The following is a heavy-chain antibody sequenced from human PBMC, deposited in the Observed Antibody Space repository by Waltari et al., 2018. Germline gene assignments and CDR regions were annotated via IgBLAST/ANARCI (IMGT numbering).Heavy chain of an antibody. CDR2: INRSGST. CDR3: AREYSSFEPIFDY. Sequence: QVQLQQWGAGLLKPSETLSVTCEVFDDSFSKYYLVWIRQSPGKGLEWIGEINRSGSTNYNPSLKGRVTISLDMSKKQVSLRVTSVTAADTAVYYCAREYSSFEPIFDYWGRGTLVTVSS. V-gene: IGHV4-34*02. CDR1: DDSFSKYY. J-gene: IGHJ4*02. D-gene: IGHD5-12*01.